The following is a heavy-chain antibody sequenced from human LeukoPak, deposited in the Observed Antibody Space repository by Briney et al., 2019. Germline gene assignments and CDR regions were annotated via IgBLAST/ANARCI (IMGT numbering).Heavy chain of an antibody. CDR3: ARDLGSVRFLEWLSERYYFDY. J-gene: IGHJ4*02. Sequence: ASVKVSCKASGYTFTSYAMNWVRQAPGQGLEWMGWSNTNTGNPTYAQGFVGRFVFSLDTSVSTAYLQISSLKAEDTAVYYCARDLGSVRFLEWLSERYYFDYWGQGTLVTVSS. V-gene: IGHV7-4-1*02. CDR1: GYTFTSYA. CDR2: SNTNTGNP. D-gene: IGHD3-3*01.